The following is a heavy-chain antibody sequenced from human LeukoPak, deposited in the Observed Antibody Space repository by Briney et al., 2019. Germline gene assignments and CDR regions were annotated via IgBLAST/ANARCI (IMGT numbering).Heavy chain of an antibody. V-gene: IGHV3-9*01. Sequence: GGSLRLSCVGFGFTFSEYGMHWVRQAPGKGLEWVSGISWNGGSIGYADSVKGRFAISRDNAKNSLYLQMHSLRAEDTALYYCARDTSLDAAGWFDPWGQGTLVTVSS. J-gene: IGHJ5*02. D-gene: IGHD2-2*01. CDR2: ISWNGGSI. CDR1: GFTFSEYG. CDR3: ARDTSLDAAGWFDP.